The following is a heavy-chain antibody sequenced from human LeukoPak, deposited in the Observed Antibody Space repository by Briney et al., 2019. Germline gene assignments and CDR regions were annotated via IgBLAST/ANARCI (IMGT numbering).Heavy chain of an antibody. V-gene: IGHV1-69*05. CDR2: IIPIFGTA. Sequence: SVKVSCKASGGTFSIYAISWVRQAPGQGLEWMGGIIPIFGTANYAQKFQGRVTITTDESTSTAYMELSSLRSEDTAVYYCASDEPYYYDSSGGLDYWGQGTLVTVSS. CDR1: GGTFSIYA. CDR3: ASDEPYYYDSSGGLDY. J-gene: IGHJ4*02. D-gene: IGHD3-22*01.